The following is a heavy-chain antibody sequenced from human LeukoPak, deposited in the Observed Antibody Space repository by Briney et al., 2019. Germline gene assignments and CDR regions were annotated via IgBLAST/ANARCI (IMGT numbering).Heavy chain of an antibody. CDR3: ASTGGLRFLEYDP. Sequence: GASVKVSCKASGGTFSSYAISWVRQAPGQGLEWMGGIIPIFGTANYAQKFQGRVTITADESTSTAYMELSSLRSEDTAVYYCASTGGLRFLEYDPWGQGTLVTVSS. CDR2: IIPIFGTA. CDR1: GGTFSSYA. J-gene: IGHJ5*02. V-gene: IGHV1-69*13. D-gene: IGHD3-3*01.